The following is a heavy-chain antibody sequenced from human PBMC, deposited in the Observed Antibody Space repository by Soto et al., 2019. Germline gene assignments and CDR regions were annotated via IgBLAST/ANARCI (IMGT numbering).Heavy chain of an antibody. J-gene: IGHJ5*01. Sequence: PGGSLRLSCAASGFTFSSYSMNWVRQAPGKGLELVSSISSSSSYIYYADSEKGRFTISRDNAKNSLYLQMNSLRAEDTAVYYCARYCSSTSCRNWFDPWGKGTTVTVSS. CDR2: ISSSSSYI. V-gene: IGHV3-21*01. D-gene: IGHD2-2*01. CDR3: ARYCSSTSCRNWFDP. CDR1: GFTFSSYS.